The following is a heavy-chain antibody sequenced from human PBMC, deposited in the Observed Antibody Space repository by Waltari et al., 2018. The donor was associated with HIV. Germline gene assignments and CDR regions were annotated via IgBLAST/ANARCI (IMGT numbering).Heavy chain of an antibody. CDR2: INNGGGT. CDR1: GGSFSGNF. D-gene: IGHD1-1*01. V-gene: IGHV4-34*01. J-gene: IGHJ5*01. Sequence: QEQLQQWGAGLLRPSETLSLTCAVYGGSFSGNFWSWIRQSPGKGLEWIVEINNGGGTNYNPSLKNRVSISIDAAKSQFSLKLTSVTAPDTAVYYCARLNITATGTKFESWGQGTLVTVSS. CDR3: ARLNITATGTKFES.